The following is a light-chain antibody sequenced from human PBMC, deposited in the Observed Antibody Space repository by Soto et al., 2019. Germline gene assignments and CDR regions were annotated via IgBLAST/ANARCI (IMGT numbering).Light chain of an antibody. V-gene: IGKV3D-15*01. CDR2: GAS. CDR3: QHSVTWTLT. J-gene: IGKJ4*01. Sequence: EILMTQSPATLSVSPGERAILYCRASQSVSSNLAWYQQKPGQDPRLLIYGASTRATGIPARFSGSRSGAEFNLTISRLQSEDCAVYDCQHSVTWTLTFGGGTKVDIK. CDR1: QSVSSN.